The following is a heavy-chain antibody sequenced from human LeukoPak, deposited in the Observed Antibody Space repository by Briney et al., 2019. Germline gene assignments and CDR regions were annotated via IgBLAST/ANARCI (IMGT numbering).Heavy chain of an antibody. CDR2: IYTSGST. V-gene: IGHV4-61*02. CDR3: ARTYCGGDCRGYYYYYYMDV. Sequence: PSETLSLTCAVSGGSISSGSYYWNWMRQPAGKGLEWIGRIYTSGSTKYNPSLKSRVTVSVDTSKNQFSLKVRSVTAADTAVYYCARTYCGGDCRGYYYYYYMDVWGKGTTVTISS. D-gene: IGHD2-21*02. CDR1: GGSISSGSYY. J-gene: IGHJ6*03.